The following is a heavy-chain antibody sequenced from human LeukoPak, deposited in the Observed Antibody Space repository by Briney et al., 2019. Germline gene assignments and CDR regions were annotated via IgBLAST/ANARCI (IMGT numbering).Heavy chain of an antibody. Sequence: PGGSLRLSCAASGFTVSSKHMSWVRQAPGKGLEWVSAISGSGGSTYYADSVKGRFTISRDNSKNTLYLQMNSLRAEDTAVYYCAKDLRAARPFDYWGQGTLVTVSS. CDR3: AKDLRAARPFDY. D-gene: IGHD6-6*01. J-gene: IGHJ4*02. CDR1: GFTVSSKH. V-gene: IGHV3-23*01. CDR2: ISGSGGST.